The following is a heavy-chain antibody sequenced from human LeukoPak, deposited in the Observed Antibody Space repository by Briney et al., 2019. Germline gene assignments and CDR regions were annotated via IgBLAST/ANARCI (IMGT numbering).Heavy chain of an antibody. CDR3: ARVRTRILHNGDAFDI. CDR2: IIPNFGTA. V-gene: IGHV1-69*01. D-gene: IGHD2-15*01. J-gene: IGHJ3*02. Sequence: GASVKVSCKASGGTFSSYAISWVRQAPGQGLEWMGGIIPNFGTANYAQKFQGRVTITADESTSTAYMELSSLRSEDTAVYYCARVRTRILHNGDAFDIWGQGTMVTVSS. CDR1: GGTFSSYA.